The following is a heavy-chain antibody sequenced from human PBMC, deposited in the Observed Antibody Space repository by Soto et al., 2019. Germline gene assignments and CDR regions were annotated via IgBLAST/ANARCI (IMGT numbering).Heavy chain of an antibody. Sequence: PSETLSLTCAVYGGSFSGYYWSWIRQPPGKGLEWIEEINHSGNTNYNPSLKSRVTISVDTSKNHFSLKLSSVTAADTAVYYCARVPPYYLDSSGYPYFDDWGQGTLVTVSS. D-gene: IGHD3-22*01. J-gene: IGHJ4*02. V-gene: IGHV4-34*01. CDR2: INHSGNT. CDR3: ARVPPYYLDSSGYPYFDD. CDR1: GGSFSGYY.